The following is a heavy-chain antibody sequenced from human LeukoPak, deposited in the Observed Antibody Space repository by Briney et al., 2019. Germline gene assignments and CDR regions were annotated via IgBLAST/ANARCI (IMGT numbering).Heavy chain of an antibody. CDR1: GFTFSSYA. CDR2: ISGGDGSTYYA. J-gene: IGHJ4*02. V-gene: IGHV3-23*01. CDR3: AKSKVGTFKGFDR. Sequence: GGSLRLSCATSGFTFSSYAMSWVRQAPGKGLEWVSAISGGDGSTYYAYYADSVKGRFTISRDNSKNTLYLQMNSLRADDTAIYYCAKSKVGTFKGFDRWGQGTLVTVSS. D-gene: IGHD1-26*01.